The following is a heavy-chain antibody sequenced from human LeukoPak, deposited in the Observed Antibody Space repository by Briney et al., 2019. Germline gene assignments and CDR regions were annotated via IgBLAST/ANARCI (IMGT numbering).Heavy chain of an antibody. CDR1: GFTFSSYW. V-gene: IGHV3-23*01. CDR2: ISGSGGST. J-gene: IGHJ4*02. Sequence: GGSLRLSCAASGFTFSSYWMSWVRQAPGKGLEWVSAISGSGGSTYYADSVKGRFTISRDNSKNTLYLQMNSLRAEDTAVYYCAKGDYDILTGYLIPFDYWGQGTLVTVSS. D-gene: IGHD3-9*01. CDR3: AKGDYDILTGYLIPFDY.